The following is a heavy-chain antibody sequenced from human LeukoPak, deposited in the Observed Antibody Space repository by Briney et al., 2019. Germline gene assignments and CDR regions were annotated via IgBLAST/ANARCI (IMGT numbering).Heavy chain of an antibody. Sequence: GGSLRLSCAASGFTFSSYSMNWVRQAPGKGLEWVSSISSSSSYIYYADSVKGRFTISRDNAKNSLYLQMNSLRAEDTSVYYCARGWDIVLVVYAYMDVWGKGTTVTVSS. CDR3: ARGWDIVLVVYAYMDV. CDR1: GFTFSSYS. V-gene: IGHV3-21*01. J-gene: IGHJ6*03. CDR2: ISSSSSYI. D-gene: IGHD2-8*02.